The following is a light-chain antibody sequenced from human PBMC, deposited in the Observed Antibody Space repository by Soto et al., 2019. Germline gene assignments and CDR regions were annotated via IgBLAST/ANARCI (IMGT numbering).Light chain of an antibody. CDR3: SSYTRSSTVV. V-gene: IGLV2-14*03. J-gene: IGLJ3*02. Sequence: QSALTQPASVSGSPEQSITISCTGSNNDVGAYNYVSWYQQHPGKAPKTMIYDVSNRPSGVSNRFSGSKSGNTASLTISGLQAEDEADYYCSSYTRSSTVVFGGGTKLTVL. CDR1: NNDVGAYNY. CDR2: DVS.